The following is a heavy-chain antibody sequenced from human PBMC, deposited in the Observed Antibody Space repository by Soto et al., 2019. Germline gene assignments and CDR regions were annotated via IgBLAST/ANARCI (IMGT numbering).Heavy chain of an antibody. V-gene: IGHV1-69*06. Sequence: VASVKVSCKSSGGSFRSYGISWVRQAPGQGLEWMGGISPIFGKVNYAQQFQGRVTINANKSTSTAFMELSGLTSEDTAVYFCAGGDTALLRVYYYFGMDVWGQGTTVTVSS. CDR3: AGGDTALLRVYYYFGMDV. D-gene: IGHD5-18*01. CDR2: ISPIFGKV. CDR1: GGSFRSYG. J-gene: IGHJ6*02.